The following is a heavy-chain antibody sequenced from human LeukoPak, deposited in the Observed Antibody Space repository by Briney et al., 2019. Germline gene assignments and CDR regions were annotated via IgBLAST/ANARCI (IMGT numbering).Heavy chain of an antibody. Sequence: ASVKVSGKASGYIFTGYYMHWVRQAPGQGLEWMGWVNPDSGGTNYAQKFQGRVTMTRDTSISTAYMEVSRLKSDDTAVYFCARGRGVLTLNWFDPWGQGTLVTVSS. CDR3: ARGRGVLTLNWFDP. D-gene: IGHD3-10*01. V-gene: IGHV1-2*02. J-gene: IGHJ5*02. CDR1: GYIFTGYY. CDR2: VNPDSGGT.